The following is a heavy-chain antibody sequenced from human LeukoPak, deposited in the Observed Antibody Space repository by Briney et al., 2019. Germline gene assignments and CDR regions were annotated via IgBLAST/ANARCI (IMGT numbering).Heavy chain of an antibody. CDR2: IRYDGSNK. Sequence: GGSLRLSCAASGFTFSSYGMYWVRQAPGKGLEWVAFIRYDGSNKYYADSVKGRFTISRDNSKNTLYLQMNSLRVEDTAVYYCAKSPPNYYDSSGPLDAFDIWGQGTMVTVSS. V-gene: IGHV3-30*02. CDR3: AKSPPNYYDSSGPLDAFDI. CDR1: GFTFSSYG. J-gene: IGHJ3*02. D-gene: IGHD3-22*01.